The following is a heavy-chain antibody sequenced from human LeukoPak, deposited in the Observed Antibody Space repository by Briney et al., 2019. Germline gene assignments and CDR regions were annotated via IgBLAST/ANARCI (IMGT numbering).Heavy chain of an antibody. J-gene: IGHJ6*03. CDR3: ARVPGYSSSWYSYYYYYYYMDV. V-gene: IGHV3-7*03. Sequence: GGSLRLSCAASGFTFSSYWMSWVRQAPGKGLEWVVNIKQDGSEKNYVDSGKGRFTISRDNAKNSLYLQMNRLRAEDTAVYYCARVPGYSSSWYSYYYYYYYMDVWGKGTTVTISS. CDR1: GFTFSSYW. CDR2: IKQDGSEK. D-gene: IGHD6-13*01.